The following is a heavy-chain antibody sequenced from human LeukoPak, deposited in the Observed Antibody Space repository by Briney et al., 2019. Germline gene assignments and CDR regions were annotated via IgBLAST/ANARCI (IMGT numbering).Heavy chain of an antibody. CDR2: MRGSGGLT. CDR3: AKDHGVAVAGMYY. Sequence: GGSLRLSCAASAFTFSSFSISWVRPAPGKGREWVSSMRGSGGLTYYADSVEGTFTNSRDNSRNTLYLQMNSLSADDTAVYYCAKDHGVAVAGMYYWGQGTLVTVSS. V-gene: IGHV3-23*01. CDR1: AFTFSSFS. J-gene: IGHJ4*02. D-gene: IGHD6-19*01.